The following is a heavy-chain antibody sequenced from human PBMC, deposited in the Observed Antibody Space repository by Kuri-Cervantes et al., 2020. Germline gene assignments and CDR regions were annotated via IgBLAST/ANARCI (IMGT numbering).Heavy chain of an antibody. CDR2: ISWDGGST. CDR1: GFTFDDYA. J-gene: IGHJ6*03. Sequence: GGSLRLSCAASGFTFDDYAMHWVRQAPGKGLEWVSLISWDGGSTYYADSVKGRFTISRDNSKNTLYLQMNSLRAEDTAVYYCAKDKGPYYYYYYMDVWGKGTTVTVSS. V-gene: IGHV3-43D*04. CDR3: AKDKGPYYYYYYMDV.